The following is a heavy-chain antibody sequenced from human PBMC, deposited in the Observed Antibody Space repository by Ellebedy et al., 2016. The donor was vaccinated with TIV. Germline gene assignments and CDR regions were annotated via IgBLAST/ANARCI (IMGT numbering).Heavy chain of an antibody. V-gene: IGHV3-23*01. CDR3: AKVKGSSYYFDQ. CDR1: GFTFSSYA. J-gene: IGHJ4*02. Sequence: GGSLRLSXAASGFTFSSYAMSWVRQAPGKGLEWVSAISGTGGSTYYADSVKGRFTISRDNSKNTLYLQMNSLRAEDTALYYCAKVKGSSYYFDQWGQGTLVTVSS. CDR2: ISGTGGST. D-gene: IGHD6-6*01.